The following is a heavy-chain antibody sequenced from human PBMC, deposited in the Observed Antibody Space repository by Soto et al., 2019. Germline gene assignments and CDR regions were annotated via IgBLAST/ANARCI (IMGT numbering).Heavy chain of an antibody. CDR1: RYYIGSSNL. CDR3: EKNPAPGIRSFDK. V-gene: IGHV4-4*02. Sequence: XETLSLTCAGSRYYIGSSNLWIWVRQSAGKGLEWIEEIYHSGSAHYNPSLKSRVTISVDKAKNQFSLNLKSVTAADTAVYFCEKNPAPGIRSFDKCGQGVLVTVSS. J-gene: IGHJ4*02. D-gene: IGHD2-2*02. CDR2: IYHSGSA.